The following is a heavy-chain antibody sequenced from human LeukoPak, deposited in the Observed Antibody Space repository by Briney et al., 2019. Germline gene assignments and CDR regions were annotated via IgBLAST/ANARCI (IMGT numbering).Heavy chain of an antibody. V-gene: IGHV1-2*02. CDR1: RYTFTGYC. D-gene: IGHD5-18*01. CDR3: ARGDSTNYYYYYYMDV. CDR2: INPTSGAT. Sequence: ASVKVSCKASRYTFTGYCMHWVRQAPGQGLEWMGWINPTSGATNYAQKFQGRVTMTRDTSISTAYMELSRLRSDDTAVYYCARGDSTNYYYYYYMDVWGRGTTVTVSS. J-gene: IGHJ6*03.